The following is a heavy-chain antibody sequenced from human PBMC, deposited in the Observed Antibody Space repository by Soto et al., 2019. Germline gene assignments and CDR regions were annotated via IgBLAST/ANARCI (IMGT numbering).Heavy chain of an antibody. CDR2: IYYSGYT. CDR1: GGSISSSSYY. V-gene: IGHV4-39*01. Sequence: SETLSLTCTVSGGSISSSSYYWGWIRQPPGKGLEWIGSIYYSGYTYYNPSLKSRVTISVDTSKNQFSLKLSSVTAADTAVYYCARQEVTTFGYFDYWGQGTLVTVSS. CDR3: ARQEVTTFGYFDY. D-gene: IGHD4-17*01. J-gene: IGHJ4*02.